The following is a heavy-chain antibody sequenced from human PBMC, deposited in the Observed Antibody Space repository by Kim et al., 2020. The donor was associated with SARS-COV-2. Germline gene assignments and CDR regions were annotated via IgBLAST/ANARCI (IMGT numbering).Heavy chain of an antibody. J-gene: IGHJ6*02. Sequence: GGSLRLSCAASGFTFSDHWMIWVRQAPGKGLEWVAHINEDGGEKHYVDPVKGRFTISRDNAENSLYLQMNSLRAEDTAVYYCARDRGYCTDGVCYTCLDVWGQGPAFTVSS. CDR1: GFTFSDHW. CDR3: ARDRGYCTDGVCYTCLDV. V-gene: IGHV3-7*01. D-gene: IGHD2-8*01. CDR2: INEDGGEK.